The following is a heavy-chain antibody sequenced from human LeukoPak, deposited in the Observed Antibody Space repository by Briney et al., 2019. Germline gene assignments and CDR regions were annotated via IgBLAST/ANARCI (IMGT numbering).Heavy chain of an antibody. CDR1: GGSISSYY. CDR2: IYYSGRT. V-gene: IGHV4-59*01. J-gene: IGHJ4*02. D-gene: IGHD6-19*01. Sequence: SETLSLTCTVAGGSISSYYWSWLRQPPGKGLEWIGYIYYSGRTNYNPSLKSRVTISVDTSKNQFSLKLSSVTAADTAVYYCCSGWLLDYWGQGNLVTVSS. CDR3: CSGWLLDY.